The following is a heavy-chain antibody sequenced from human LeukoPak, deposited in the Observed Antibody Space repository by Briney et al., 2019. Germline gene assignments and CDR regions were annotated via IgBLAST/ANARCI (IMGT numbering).Heavy chain of an antibody. J-gene: IGHJ4*02. Sequence: GASVKVSCKASGYTFTGYYMHWVRQAPGQGLEWMGWINPNSGGTNYAQKFQGRVTMTRDTSISTAYMELSRLRSDDTAVYYCARAYHHYYDSSGYFNYWGQGTLVTVSS. CDR2: INPNSGGT. CDR1: GYTFTGYY. V-gene: IGHV1-2*02. CDR3: ARAYHHYYDSSGYFNY. D-gene: IGHD3-22*01.